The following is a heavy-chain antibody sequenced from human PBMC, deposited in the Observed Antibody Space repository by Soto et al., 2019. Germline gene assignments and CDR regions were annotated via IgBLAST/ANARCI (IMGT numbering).Heavy chain of an antibody. V-gene: IGHV2-5*02. CDR1: GFSLSTSGVG. D-gene: IGHD4-17*01. CDR2: IYWDDNK. J-gene: IGHJ4*02. Sequence: SGPTLVNPTQTLTLTCTFSGFSLSTSGVGVGWIRQPPGKALEWLALIYWDDNKRYNPSLKSRVTITKDPSKNQVVLTMTNMDPVDTASYCCAHTTAVGGGGYYIDYWGQGTLVTVSS. CDR3: AHTTAVGGGGYYIDY.